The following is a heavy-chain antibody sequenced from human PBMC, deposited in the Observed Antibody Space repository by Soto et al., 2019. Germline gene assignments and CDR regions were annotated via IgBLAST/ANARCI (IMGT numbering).Heavy chain of an antibody. V-gene: IGHV1-69*01. CDR2: IIPIFGTA. CDR3: ARVGVWGSYRLHWFDP. D-gene: IGHD3-16*02. CDR1: GGTFSSYA. J-gene: IGHJ5*02. Sequence: QVRLVQSGAEVKKPGSSVKVSCKASGGTFSSYAISWVRQAPGQGLEWMGGIIPIFGTANYAQKFQGRVTITADESTSTAYMELSSLRSEDTAVYYCARVGVWGSYRLHWFDPWGQGTLVTVSS.